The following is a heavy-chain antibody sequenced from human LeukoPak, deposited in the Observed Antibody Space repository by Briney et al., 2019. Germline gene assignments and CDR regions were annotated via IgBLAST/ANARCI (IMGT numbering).Heavy chain of an antibody. J-gene: IGHJ4*02. CDR3: ARVVYSSGWSYFDY. CDR1: GFTFSSYD. Sequence: PGGSLRLSCAASGFTFSSYDMNWVRQAPGKGLEWVSYISRGGSTIYYADSVKGRFTISRDNAKSSLYLLMNSLRAEDTAVYFCARVVYSSGWSYFDYWGQGTLVTVSS. D-gene: IGHD6-19*01. CDR2: ISRGGSTI. V-gene: IGHV3-48*03.